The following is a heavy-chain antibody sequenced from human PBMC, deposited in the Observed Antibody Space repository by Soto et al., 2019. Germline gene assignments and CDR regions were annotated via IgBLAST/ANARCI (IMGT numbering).Heavy chain of an antibody. Sequence: PGGSLRLSCAASGFTFSSYAMHWVRQAPGKGLEWVAVISYDGSNKYYADSVKGRFTISRDNSKNTLYLQMNSLRAEDTAVYYCAKAEMAGIDYWGQGTLVTVSS. J-gene: IGHJ4*02. V-gene: IGHV3-30*04. CDR3: AKAEMAGIDY. CDR2: ISYDGSNK. CDR1: GFTFSSYA.